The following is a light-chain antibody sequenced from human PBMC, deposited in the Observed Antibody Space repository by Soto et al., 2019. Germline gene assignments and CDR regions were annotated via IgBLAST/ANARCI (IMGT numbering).Light chain of an antibody. CDR1: SGHSSYA. Sequence: QSVLTQSPSASASLGASVKLTCTLSSGHSSYAIAWHQQQPEKGPRYLMKLNSDGSHSKGDGIPDRFSGSSSGAERYLTISSLQSEDEADYYCQNWGTGILVFGGGTKLTVL. J-gene: IGLJ2*01. V-gene: IGLV4-69*01. CDR2: LNSDGSH. CDR3: QNWGTGILV.